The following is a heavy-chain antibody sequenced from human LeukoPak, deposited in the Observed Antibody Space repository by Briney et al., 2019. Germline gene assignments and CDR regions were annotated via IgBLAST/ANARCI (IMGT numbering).Heavy chain of an antibody. V-gene: IGHV3-21*01. CDR1: GFTFSSYS. D-gene: IGHD2/OR15-2a*01. Sequence: GGSLRLSCAASGFTFSSYSMNWVRQAPGKGLEWVSSISSSSSYIYYADSVKGRFTISRDNAKNSLYLQMNSLRAEDTAVYYCARAHYFIKEHFDHWGQGTLVTVSS. CDR3: ARAHYFIKEHFDH. CDR2: ISSSSSYI. J-gene: IGHJ4*02.